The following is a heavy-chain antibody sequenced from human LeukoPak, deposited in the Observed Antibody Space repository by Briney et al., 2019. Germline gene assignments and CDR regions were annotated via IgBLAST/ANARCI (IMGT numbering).Heavy chain of an antibody. CDR3: ARESRNYMDV. V-gene: IGHV4-39*02. CDR2: IYYSGST. J-gene: IGHJ6*03. CDR1: GGSISSSSYY. D-gene: IGHD5/OR15-5a*01. Sequence: SETLSLTCTVSGGSISSSSYYWGWIRQPPGKGLEWIGSIYYSGSTYYNPSLKSRVTISVDTSKNQFSLKLSSVTAADTAVYYCARESRNYMDVWGKGTTVTVSS.